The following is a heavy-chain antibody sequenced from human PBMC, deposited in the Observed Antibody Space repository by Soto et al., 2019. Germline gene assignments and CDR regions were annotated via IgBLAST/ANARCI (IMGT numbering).Heavy chain of an antibody. Sequence: PSETLSLTCTVSGGSISSSSYYWGWIRQPPGKGLEWIGSIYYSGSTYYNPSLKSQVTISVDTSKNQFSLKLSSVTAADTAVYYCARHRQYSSSWYYYFDYWRQGTLVIGSS. V-gene: IGHV4-39*01. J-gene: IGHJ4*02. CDR1: GGSISSSSYY. D-gene: IGHD6-13*01. CDR3: ARHRQYSSSWYYYFDY. CDR2: IYYSGST.